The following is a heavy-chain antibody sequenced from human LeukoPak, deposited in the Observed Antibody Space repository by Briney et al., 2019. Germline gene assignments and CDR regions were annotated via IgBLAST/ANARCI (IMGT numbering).Heavy chain of an antibody. Sequence: SETLSLTRTVSGYSLSSGFYWGWIRQPPGKGLEWIATMFHSGDTYYNPSLESRVTISMDTSKNQFSLRLNSVTAADTALYYCARFGTRDNCCHPGVDTWGQGTPVTVSS. CDR3: ARFGTRDNCCHPGVDT. V-gene: IGHV4-38-2*02. CDR1: GYSLSSGFY. CDR2: MFHSGDT. D-gene: IGHD1-1*01. J-gene: IGHJ5*02.